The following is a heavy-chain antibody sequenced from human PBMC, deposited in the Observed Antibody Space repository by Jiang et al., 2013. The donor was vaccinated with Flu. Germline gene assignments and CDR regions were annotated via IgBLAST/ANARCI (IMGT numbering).Heavy chain of an antibody. Sequence: KASGYTFTSYYMHWVRQAPGQGLEWMGIINPSGGSTSYAQKFQGRVTMTRDTSTSTVYMELSSLRSEDTAVYYCARGGARYCSSTSCYEIDYWGQGTLVTVSS. CDR1: GYTFTSYY. V-gene: IGHV1-46*01. CDR2: INPSGGST. D-gene: IGHD2-2*01. J-gene: IGHJ4*02. CDR3: ARGGARYCSSTSCYEIDY.